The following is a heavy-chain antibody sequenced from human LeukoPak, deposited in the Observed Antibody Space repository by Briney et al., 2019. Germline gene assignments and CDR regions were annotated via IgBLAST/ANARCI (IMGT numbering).Heavy chain of an antibody. CDR3: ASLLGSWYYYYYGMDV. CDR2: IYYSGST. V-gene: IGHV4-31*03. CDR1: GGSISSGGYY. D-gene: IGHD6-13*01. J-gene: IGHJ6*02. Sequence: SETLSLTCTVSGGSISSGGYYWSWIRQHPGKGLEWIGYIYYSGSTYYNPSLKSRVTISVDTSKNQFSLKLSSVTAADTAVYYCASLLGSWYYYYYGMDVWGQGTTVTVSS.